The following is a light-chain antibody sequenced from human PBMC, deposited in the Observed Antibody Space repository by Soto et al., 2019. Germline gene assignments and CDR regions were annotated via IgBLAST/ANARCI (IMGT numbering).Light chain of an antibody. Sequence: QSVLTQPPSVSGAPGQRVTISCTGSSYNIGAGYDVHWCQQLPGTAPKLLIYVNSNRPSGVPDRFSGSKSGTSASLAITGLQAEDEADYYCQSYDSSLSAVVFGGGTKLTVL. CDR2: VNS. CDR3: QSYDSSLSAVV. V-gene: IGLV1-40*01. J-gene: IGLJ2*01. CDR1: SYNIGAGYD.